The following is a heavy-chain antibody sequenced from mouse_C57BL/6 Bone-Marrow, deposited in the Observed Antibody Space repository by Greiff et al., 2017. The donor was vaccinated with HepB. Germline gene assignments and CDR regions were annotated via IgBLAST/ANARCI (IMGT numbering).Heavy chain of an antibody. V-gene: IGHV5-4*01. CDR2: ISDGGSYT. CDR1: GFTFSSYA. Sequence: DVKLVESGGGLVKPGGSLKLSCAASGFTFSSYAMSWVRQTPEKRLEWIATISDGGSYTYYPDNVKGRFTISRDNAKNNLYLQMSHLKSEDTAMYYCARDCSSYRGDYWGQGTSVTVSS. CDR3: ARDCSSYRGDY. J-gene: IGHJ4*01. D-gene: IGHD1-1*01.